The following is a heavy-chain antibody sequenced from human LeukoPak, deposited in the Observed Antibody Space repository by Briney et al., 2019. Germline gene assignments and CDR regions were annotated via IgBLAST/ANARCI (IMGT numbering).Heavy chain of an antibody. CDR1: GASFSGDY. V-gene: IGHV4-34*01. CDR2: INHSGRS. D-gene: IGHD3-22*01. J-gene: IGHJ4*02. Sequence: SETLSLTCAVSGASFSGDYWSWLRQPPGKGLEWIAEINHSGRSNFNPSLQGRVTISVDTSKNQFSLNLSSVTAADTARYYCARGFYDSGDYYYGIRAYSFDQWGQGTLVTVSS. CDR3: ARGFYDSGDYYYGIRAYSFDQ.